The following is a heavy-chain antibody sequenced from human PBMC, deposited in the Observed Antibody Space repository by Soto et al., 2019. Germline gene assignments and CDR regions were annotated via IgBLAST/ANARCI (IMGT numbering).Heavy chain of an antibody. J-gene: IGHJ6*03. CDR3: TTDPSTLTLYYDYYLNV. CDR2: IKSKTDGGTT. V-gene: IGHV3-15*01. D-gene: IGHD2-2*01. Sequence: EVQLVESGGGLVKPGGSLRLSCAASGFTFSNAWMSWVRQAPGKGLEWVGRIKSKTDGGTTDYAAPVKGRFTISRDDSKNTLYPQMNSLKTEDTAVYYCTTDPSTLTLYYDYYLNVWCKGTTVTVSS. CDR1: GFTFSNAW.